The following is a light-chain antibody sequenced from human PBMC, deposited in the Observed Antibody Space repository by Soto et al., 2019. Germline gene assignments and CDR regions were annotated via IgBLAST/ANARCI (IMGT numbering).Light chain of an antibody. J-gene: IGLJ2*01. V-gene: IGLV2-14*01. Sequence: QSALTQPASVSGSPGQSITISCTGTSSDVGGYNYVSWYQQHPGKAPKLMIYDVSNRPSGVSNRFSGSKSGNTASLTISGLQAEDEADYYFSSYTSCSTVIFGGGTKLTVL. CDR3: SSYTSCSTVI. CDR1: SSDVGGYNY. CDR2: DVS.